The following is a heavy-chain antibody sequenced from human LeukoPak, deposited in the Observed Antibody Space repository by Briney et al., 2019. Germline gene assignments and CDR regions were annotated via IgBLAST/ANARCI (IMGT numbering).Heavy chain of an antibody. Sequence: GGSLRLSCAASGFTFSSYGMRWVRQAPGKGLEWVAVIWYDGSNKYYADSVKGRFTISRDNSKNTLYLQMNSLRAEDTAVYYSARAFSGYDVPDYWGQGTLVTVSS. D-gene: IGHD5-12*01. J-gene: IGHJ4*02. CDR2: IWYDGSNK. CDR3: ARAFSGYDVPDY. CDR1: GFTFSSYG. V-gene: IGHV3-33*01.